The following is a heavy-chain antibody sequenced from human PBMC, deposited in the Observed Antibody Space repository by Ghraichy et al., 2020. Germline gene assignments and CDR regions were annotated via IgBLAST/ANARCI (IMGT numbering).Heavy chain of an antibody. J-gene: IGHJ6*02. CDR3: AKDPRDLGFSHFYGMDV. V-gene: IGHV3-30*18. CDR2: ISFDGRKQ. CDR1: GFAFNNYG. Sequence: GGSLRLSCAVSGFAFNNYGMHWVRQAPGKGLEWVALISFDGRKQYYADSVKGRFTISRDNSKYTLYLQMNSLRAEDTAVYYCAKDPRDLGFSHFYGMDVWGQGTTVTVSS. D-gene: IGHD3-16*01.